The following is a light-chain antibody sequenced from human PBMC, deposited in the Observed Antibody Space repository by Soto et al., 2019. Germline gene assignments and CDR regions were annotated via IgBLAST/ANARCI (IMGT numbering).Light chain of an antibody. CDR2: KAS. V-gene: IGKV1-5*03. CDR1: QSISVW. J-gene: IGKJ1*01. CDR3: QXYNSYSPT. Sequence: DINMTQSPSTLSSSIGERVTITCRASQSISVWLAWYQQKPGKAPNILIYKASRLESGVPSRFSGSGSETEFTLTISGLQPGDSATYYCQXYNSYSPTCGQGTKVDIK.